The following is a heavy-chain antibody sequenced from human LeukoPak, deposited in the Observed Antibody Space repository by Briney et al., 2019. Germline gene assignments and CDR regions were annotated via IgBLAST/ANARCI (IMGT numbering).Heavy chain of an antibody. CDR3: ERHGYCSGGSCTREVWFDR. CDR2: IYDSGST. D-gene: IGHD2-15*01. J-gene: IGHJ5*02. V-gene: IGHV4-39*01. CDR1: GGSISSSSYY. Sequence: PSETLSLTYTVSGGSISSSSYYWGWIRQPPGKGLQLFVRIYDSGSTYYYPSLKSRVTISVNTSNNQFSMKRSPVTAACTAVYYCERHGYCSGGSCTREVWFDRWGQGTLVTVSS.